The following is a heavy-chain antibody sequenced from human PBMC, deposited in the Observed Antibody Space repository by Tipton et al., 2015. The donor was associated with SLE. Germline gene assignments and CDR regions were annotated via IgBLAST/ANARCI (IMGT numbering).Heavy chain of an antibody. V-gene: IGHV3-15*01. CDR2: IKSLFNGGTA. Sequence: LTCTASGGSISSYYWSWVRQAPGKGLEWVGRIKSLFNGGTADYAAAVKGRFTISRDDSKSTLYLQMNSLRTEDTAMYYCTTGSLTVRTGAEDDWGLGTLVTVSS. D-gene: IGHD4-17*01. CDR1: GGSISSYY. J-gene: IGHJ4*02. CDR3: TTGSLTVRTGAEDD.